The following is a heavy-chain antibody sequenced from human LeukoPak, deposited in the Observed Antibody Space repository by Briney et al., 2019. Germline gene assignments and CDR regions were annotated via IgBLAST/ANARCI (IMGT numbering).Heavy chain of an antibody. D-gene: IGHD7-27*01. CDR1: GFTITNNY. J-gene: IGHJ6*04. CDR2: IYRGGTT. V-gene: IGHV3-53*01. Sequence: GGSLRLSCAASGFTITNNYMSWVRLAPGKGLEWISAIYRGGTTYYVDSVKGRFTISRDNSKNMVHLQMNGLTPEDTAVYYCARDLTGASVWGKGTTVTVSS. CDR3: ARDLTGASV.